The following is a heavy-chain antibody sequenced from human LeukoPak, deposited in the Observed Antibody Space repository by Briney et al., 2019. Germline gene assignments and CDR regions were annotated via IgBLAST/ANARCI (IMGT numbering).Heavy chain of an antibody. CDR2: IYPGGSDT. CDR1: GYSFTSYW. D-gene: IGHD3-10*01. CDR3: ARRLIMVRGVLGGPFDY. Sequence: GESLKISCKGSGYSFTSYWIGWVRQMPGKGLEWMGIIYPGGSDTRYSPSFQGQVTISADKSISTAYLQWSSLKASDTAMYYCARRLIMVRGVLGGPFDYWGQGTLVTVSS. V-gene: IGHV5-51*01. J-gene: IGHJ4*02.